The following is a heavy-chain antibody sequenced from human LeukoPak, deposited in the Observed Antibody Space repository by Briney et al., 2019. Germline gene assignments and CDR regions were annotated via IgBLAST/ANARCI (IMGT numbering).Heavy chain of an antibody. D-gene: IGHD2-2*02. CDR3: AREIRGRVVPAAISGWFDP. J-gene: IGHJ5*02. CDR2: INHSGST. CDR1: GGSFSGYY. Sequence: SETLSLTCAVYGGSFSGYYWSWIRQPPGKGLEWIGEINHSGSTNYNPSLKSRVTISVDTSKNQFSLKLSSVTAADTAVYYCAREIRGRVVPAAISGWFDPWGQGTLVTVSS. V-gene: IGHV4-34*01.